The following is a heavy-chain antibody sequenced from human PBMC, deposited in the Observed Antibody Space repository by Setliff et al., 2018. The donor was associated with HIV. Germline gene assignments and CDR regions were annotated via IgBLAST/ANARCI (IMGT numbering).Heavy chain of an antibody. D-gene: IGHD3-16*01. V-gene: IGHV3-7*03. J-gene: IGHJ3*02. CDR2: IKQDGSER. CDR3: ARSFWGFVRNAASDI. Sequence: QAGGSLRLSCVASGFTLSRCWMNWVRQAPGKGLEWVGNIKQDGSERYYVDSVKGRFTISRDNAENSVYLQMNSLRVEDTAVYYCARSFWGFVRNAASDIWGQGTMVTVSS. CDR1: GFTLSRCW.